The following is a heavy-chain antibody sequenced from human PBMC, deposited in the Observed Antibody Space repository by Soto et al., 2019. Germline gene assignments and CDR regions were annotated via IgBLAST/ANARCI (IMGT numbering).Heavy chain of an antibody. CDR2: IIPIFTTT. CDR3: AREVAADGSFREDVFDI. J-gene: IGHJ3*02. Sequence: QVHLVQSGAEVKKPGSSVKVSCKAPGGTFSNHAINWVRQAPGQGLEWMGRIIPIFTTTNYAQKFQGRVSMTDDKSTTTAYMELSSLKHDDTAVYYCAREVAADGSFREDVFDIWGQGTLVTVSS. CDR1: GGTFSNHA. D-gene: IGHD6-13*01. V-gene: IGHV1-69*14.